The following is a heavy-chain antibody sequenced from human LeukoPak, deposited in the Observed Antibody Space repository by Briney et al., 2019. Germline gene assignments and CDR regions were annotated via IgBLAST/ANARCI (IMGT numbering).Heavy chain of an antibody. CDR2: IRRKAYSEAT. CDR3: TRSDCGGDDAFDI. CDR1: GFTFGDYA. D-gene: IGHD2-21*02. J-gene: IGHJ3*02. V-gene: IGHV3-49*03. Sequence: GGSLRLSCTASGFTFGDYAMSWFRQAPGKGLEWVGFIRRKAYSEATQYAASVNGRFTISRGDSKSIAYLQMNSLKTEDTAVYYCTRSDCGGDDAFDIWGQGTMVTVSS.